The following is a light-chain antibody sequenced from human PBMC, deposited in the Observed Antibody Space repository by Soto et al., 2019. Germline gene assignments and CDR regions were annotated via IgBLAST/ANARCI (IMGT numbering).Light chain of an antibody. CDR1: QGISSY. V-gene: IGKV1-9*01. CDR3: QQLNSYPL. J-gene: IGKJ3*01. CDR2: AAS. Sequence: IQLTQSPSSLSASVGDRVTITCRASQGISSYLAWYQQKPGKAPKLLIYAASTLQSGVPSMFSGSGPGTDFTLTISSLQPEDFAIYYCQQLNSYPLFGPGTKVDIK.